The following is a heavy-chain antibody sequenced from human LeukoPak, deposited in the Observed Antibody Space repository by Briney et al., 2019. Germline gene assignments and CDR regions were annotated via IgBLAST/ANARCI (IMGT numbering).Heavy chain of an antibody. Sequence: GGSLRLSCAASGFTFSSYEMNWVRQAPGKGLEWVSSISSSSSYIYYADSVKGRFTISRDNAKNSLYLQMNSLRAEDTAVYYCARDRAATFDYWGQGTLVTVSS. CDR2: ISSSSSYI. CDR1: GFTFSSYE. V-gene: IGHV3-21*01. D-gene: IGHD6-13*01. J-gene: IGHJ4*02. CDR3: ARDRAATFDY.